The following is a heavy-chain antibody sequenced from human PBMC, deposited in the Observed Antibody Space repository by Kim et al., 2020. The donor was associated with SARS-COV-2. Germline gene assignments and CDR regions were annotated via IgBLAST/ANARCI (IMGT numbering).Heavy chain of an antibody. J-gene: IGHJ4*02. D-gene: IGHD6-19*01. Sequence: YADSVTGRFPISRDNAQNPLYLQMNSLRAEDSAVYYCSRRAYSSGWWYFDYWGQGTLVTVSS. V-gene: IGHV3-74*01. CDR3: SRRAYSSGWWYFDY.